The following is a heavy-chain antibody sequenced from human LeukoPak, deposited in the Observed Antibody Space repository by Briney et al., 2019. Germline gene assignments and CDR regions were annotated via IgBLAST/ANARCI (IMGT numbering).Heavy chain of an antibody. CDR2: IYTGGST. CDR1: GFTVSNYY. V-gene: IGHV3-66*01. Sequence: GGSLRLSCAVSGFTVSNYYMSWVRQAPGKGLEWVSIIYTGGSTSYADSVRGRFTISRDISKNTLYLQMNSLRTEDTALYYCARGHGNWGQGTLVTVSS. CDR3: ARGHGN. D-gene: IGHD5-24*01. J-gene: IGHJ4*02.